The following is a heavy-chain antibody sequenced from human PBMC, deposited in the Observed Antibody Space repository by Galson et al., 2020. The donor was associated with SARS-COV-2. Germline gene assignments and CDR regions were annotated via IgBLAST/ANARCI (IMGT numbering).Heavy chain of an antibody. Sequence: SQTLSLTCAVSGYSVSTTNYWGWVRLAPGKGLEWIGSIYPNGRTYYNPSLESRVTISVDTSRNQFSLTLASVTPADTAFYYCARQGVNMIVLVTVPGWFFDLWGRGTLDTVSS. CDR1: GYSVSTTNY. V-gene: IGHV4-38-2*01. D-gene: IGHD2-21*02. CDR2: IYPNGRT. J-gene: IGHJ2*01. CDR3: ARQGVNMIVLVTVPGWFFDL.